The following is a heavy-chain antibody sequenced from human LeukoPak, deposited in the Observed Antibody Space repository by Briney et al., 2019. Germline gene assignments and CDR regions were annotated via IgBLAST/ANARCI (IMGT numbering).Heavy chain of an antibody. CDR1: GFTFSTYW. J-gene: IGHJ3*02. Sequence: QPGRSLRLSCAASGFTFSTYWMNWVRQAPGKGLEWVANIKQDGSEKYYLESVKGRFTISRDNAKNSLYLQMNSLRAEDTAVYYCARDRCSGGRCYEDAFDIWGQGTMVTVSS. CDR3: ARDRCSGGRCYEDAFDI. CDR2: IKQDGSEK. D-gene: IGHD2-15*01. V-gene: IGHV3-7*04.